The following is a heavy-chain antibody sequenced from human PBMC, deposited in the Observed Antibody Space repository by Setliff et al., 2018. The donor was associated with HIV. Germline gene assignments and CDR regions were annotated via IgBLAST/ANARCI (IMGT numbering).Heavy chain of an antibody. CDR2: ISYDGSNK. CDR1: GFTFSSYA. Sequence: PGGSLRLSCAASGFTFSSYAMHWVRQAPGKGLEWVAVISYDGSNKYYADSVKGRFTISRDNSKNTLYLQMNSLRAEDTAVYYCARGHSSSAYDAYDIWGQGTMVTVS. CDR3: ARGHSSSAYDAYDI. D-gene: IGHD6-6*01. J-gene: IGHJ3*02. V-gene: IGHV3-30*04.